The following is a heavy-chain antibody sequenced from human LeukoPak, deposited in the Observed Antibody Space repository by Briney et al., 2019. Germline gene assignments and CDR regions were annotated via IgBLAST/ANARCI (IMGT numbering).Heavy chain of an antibody. J-gene: IGHJ4*02. D-gene: IGHD4-17*01. V-gene: IGHV3-33*06. Sequence: PGGSLRLSCEASGFNFNNYGMHWVRQAPGKGLEWVAALWFDGSHEYYADSVKGRFTISRDNFKNTLFMEMNALTAGDTAIYYCVKDASDFGDSYFDHWGQGTPVTVSS. CDR3: VKDASDFGDSYFDH. CDR2: LWFDGSHE. CDR1: GFNFNNYG.